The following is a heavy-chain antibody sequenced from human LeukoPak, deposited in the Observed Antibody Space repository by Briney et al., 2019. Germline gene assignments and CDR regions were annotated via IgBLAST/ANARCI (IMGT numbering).Heavy chain of an antibody. CDR3: AIFPIAAAGRGFDY. Sequence: SVTVSCKASGGTFSSYAISWVRQAPGQGLEWMGRIIPILGIANYAQKFQGRVTITADKSTSTAYMELSSLRSEDTAVYYCAIFPIAAAGRGFDYWGQGTLVTVSS. J-gene: IGHJ4*02. V-gene: IGHV1-69*04. CDR2: IIPILGIA. CDR1: GGTFSSYA. D-gene: IGHD6-13*01.